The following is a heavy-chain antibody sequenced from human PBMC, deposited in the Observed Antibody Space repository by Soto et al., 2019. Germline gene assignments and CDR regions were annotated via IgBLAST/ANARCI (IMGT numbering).Heavy chain of an antibody. V-gene: IGHV3-23*01. CDR3: AKDWSCTTCQCMGV. Sequence: EVQLLESGGGSVQPGGSLRLSCAASGFTFDDYAMNWVRQAPGKGLEWVSTISGSDGGTYYADSVKGRFTISRDNSKNTIYLQMNSLRAGDTAVYYCAKDWSCTTCQCMGVWGQGTTVTDPS. CDR2: ISGSDGGT. CDR1: GFTFDDYA. J-gene: IGHJ6*02.